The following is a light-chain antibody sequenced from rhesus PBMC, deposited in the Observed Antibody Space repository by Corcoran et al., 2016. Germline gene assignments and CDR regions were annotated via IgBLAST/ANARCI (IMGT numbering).Light chain of an antibody. V-gene: IGKV1-22*01. Sequence: GDTVTITRRASQSISSWLAWYQQKPGKAPKLLIYKASSLQSGVPSRFSGSGSGTDFTLPITSLQSEVFATYYCQQYSSSPFTFGPGTKLDIK. CDR1: QSISSW. CDR2: KAS. J-gene: IGKJ3*01. CDR3: QQYSSSPFT.